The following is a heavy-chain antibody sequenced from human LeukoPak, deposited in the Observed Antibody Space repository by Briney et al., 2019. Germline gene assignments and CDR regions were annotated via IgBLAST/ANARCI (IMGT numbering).Heavy chain of an antibody. CDR1: GYTFTSYD. D-gene: IGHD6-19*01. CDR2: MNPNSGNT. CDR3: ARGDFIAVAGTAYYYGMDV. V-gene: IGHV1-8*01. Sequence: ASVRVSCKASGYTFTSYDMNWVRQAPGQGLEWMGWMNPNSGNTVYAQKFKGRVTMTRNTSISTAYMELSSLRSEDTAVYYCARGDFIAVAGTAYYYGMDVWGQGTTVTVSS. J-gene: IGHJ6*02.